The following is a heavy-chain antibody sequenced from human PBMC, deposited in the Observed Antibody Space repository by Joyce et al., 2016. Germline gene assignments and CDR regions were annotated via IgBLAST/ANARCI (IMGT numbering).Heavy chain of an antibody. J-gene: IGHJ4*02. D-gene: IGHD6-19*01. CDR1: GFTFSSHT. CDR2: MSGSGGST. Sequence: EVQLLESGGGLVRPGGSLRLSCAASGFTFSSHTMSWVRQAPGKGLEWVSGMSGSGGSTYYADSVKGRFTISRDNSKNTLYLQMNSLRAEDTAVYYCAKHSGWSYYFDYWGQGTLVTVSS. V-gene: IGHV3-23*01. CDR3: AKHSGWSYYFDY.